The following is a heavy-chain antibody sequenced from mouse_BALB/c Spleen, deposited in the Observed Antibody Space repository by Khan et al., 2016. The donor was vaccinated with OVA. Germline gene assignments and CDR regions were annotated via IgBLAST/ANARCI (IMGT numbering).Heavy chain of an antibody. Sequence: QVRLQQSGAELVKPGASVKLSCKASGYTFTSYWIQWVKQRPGQGLGWIGQIFPGTGTTEYNENFKGKATLTVDTSSSTAYMQLSSLTSEDSAVYYCAAANFCNYELVYWGQGTLVTGSS. CDR3: AAANFCNYELVY. V-gene: IGHV1S132*01. CDR1: GYTFTSYW. J-gene: IGHJ4*01. D-gene: IGHD2-1*01. CDR2: IFPGTGTT.